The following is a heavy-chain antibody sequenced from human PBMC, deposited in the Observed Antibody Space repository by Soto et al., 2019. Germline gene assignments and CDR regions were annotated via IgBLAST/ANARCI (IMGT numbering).Heavy chain of an antibody. V-gene: IGHV3-21*02. CDR3: ARDPYQVGSTHFDY. CDR2: ITLTNSI. Sequence: QLIESGGGLVKPGGSLRLSCVASGFTFSPYTMSWVRQAPGKGLEWVSSITLTNSIYYEDSVKGRFTISRDNANNTLYLQMNSLRAEDTAVYYCARDPYQVGSTHFDYWGQGTLVTVSS. J-gene: IGHJ4*02. D-gene: IGHD1-26*01. CDR1: GFTFSPYT.